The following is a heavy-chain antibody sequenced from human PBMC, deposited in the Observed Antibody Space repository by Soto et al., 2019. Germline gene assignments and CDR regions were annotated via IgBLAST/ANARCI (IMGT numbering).Heavy chain of an antibody. D-gene: IGHD4-17*01. Sequence: QVQLVESGGGLFKPGGSLRLSCAASGFTCSDYYMSWIRQAQGKGLGWVSYISSISSYKNNADSVKGRFTISRDNAKNSLYLQMNSLRAEDTAVYYCARQYGDGLGADFDYWGQGTLVTVSS. V-gene: IGHV3-11*05. CDR1: GFTCSDYY. CDR3: ARQYGDGLGADFDY. CDR2: ISSISSYK. J-gene: IGHJ4*02.